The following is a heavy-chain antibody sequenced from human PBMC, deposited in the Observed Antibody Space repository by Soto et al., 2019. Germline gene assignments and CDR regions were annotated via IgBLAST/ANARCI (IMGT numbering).Heavy chain of an antibody. J-gene: IGHJ5*02. V-gene: IGHV4-4*07. CDR3: ARRGPRDTITIFGVVKSWFDP. CDR1: GGSINSYW. Sequence: PSETLSLTCSVSGGSINSYWWSWIRQPAGKGLEWIGRVYSSGTTDYNPSLNSRATLSVETSKNQFSLKLSSVTAADTAVYYCARRGPRDTITIFGVVKSWFDPWGQGTLVTVSS. CDR2: VYSSGTT. D-gene: IGHD3-3*01.